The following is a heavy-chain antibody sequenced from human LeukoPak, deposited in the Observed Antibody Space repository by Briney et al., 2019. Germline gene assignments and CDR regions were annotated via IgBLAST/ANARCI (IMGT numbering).Heavy chain of an antibody. J-gene: IGHJ4*02. CDR3: ARGLVVPAAMPEYFDY. V-gene: IGHV3-33*01. CDR1: GFTFSSYG. CDR2: IWYDGSNK. Sequence: GGSLRLSCAASGFTFSSYGMHWVRQAPGKGLEWVAVIWYDGSNKYYADSVKGRFTISRDNSKNTLYLQMNSLRAEDTAVYYCARGLVVPAAMPEYFDYWGQGTLVTVSS. D-gene: IGHD2-2*01.